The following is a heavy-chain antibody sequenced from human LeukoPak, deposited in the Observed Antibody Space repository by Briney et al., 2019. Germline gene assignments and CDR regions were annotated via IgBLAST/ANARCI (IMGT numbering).Heavy chain of an antibody. Sequence: ASVKVSCKASGYTFTNFGITWVRQAPGQGLEWMGWIAPYNGDTHYTQSLQGRVTMTTDTSTSTAYMELRSLRSDDTAVYYCASRNYYDTTGYYQFYFDYWGQGTLVTVSS. V-gene: IGHV1-18*01. J-gene: IGHJ4*02. CDR1: GYTFTNFG. D-gene: IGHD3-22*01. CDR3: ASRNYYDTTGYYQFYFDY. CDR2: IAPYNGDT.